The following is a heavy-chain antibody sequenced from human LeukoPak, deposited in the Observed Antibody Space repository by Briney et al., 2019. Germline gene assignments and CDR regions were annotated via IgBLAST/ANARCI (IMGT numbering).Heavy chain of an antibody. CDR1: GGSISSYY. Sequence: PSGTLSLTCTVSGGSISSYYWSWIRQPPGKGLEWIGYIYYSGSTNYNPSLKSRVTISADTSKNQFSLRLSSVTAADTAVYYCARVTGYVMEDYFDYWGQGTPVTVSS. V-gene: IGHV4-59*01. D-gene: IGHD6-13*01. CDR3: ARVTGYVMEDYFDY. J-gene: IGHJ4*02. CDR2: IYYSGST.